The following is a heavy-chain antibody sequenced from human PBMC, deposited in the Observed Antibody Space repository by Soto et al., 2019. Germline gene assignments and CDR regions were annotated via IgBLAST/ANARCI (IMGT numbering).Heavy chain of an antibody. D-gene: IGHD5-12*01. Sequence: GGSLRLSCTGSGFIFSNYEMNWVRQAPGKGLEWVSYIYSSGSPTFYANSVKGRFTISRDNARNSLYLQMNNLRAEDTAVYCCGRTLSGYDSDSAYWGQGTLVTVSS. CDR1: GFIFSNYE. CDR3: GRTLSGYDSDSAY. J-gene: IGHJ1*01. V-gene: IGHV3-48*03. CDR2: IYSSGSPT.